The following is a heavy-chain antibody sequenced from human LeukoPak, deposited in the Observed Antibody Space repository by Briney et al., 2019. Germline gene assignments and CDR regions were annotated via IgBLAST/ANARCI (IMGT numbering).Heavy chain of an antibody. D-gene: IGHD2-15*01. J-gene: IGHJ3*02. Sequence: PGGSLRLSCTVSGFTVSSNSMSWVRQAPGKGLEWVSFIYSDNTHYSDSVKGRFTISRDNSKNTLYLQMNSLRAEDAAVYYCAKDWGVDIVVVVAAVGAFDIWGQGTMVTVSS. CDR1: GFTVSSNS. CDR3: AKDWGVDIVVVVAAVGAFDI. CDR2: IYSDNT. V-gene: IGHV3-53*01.